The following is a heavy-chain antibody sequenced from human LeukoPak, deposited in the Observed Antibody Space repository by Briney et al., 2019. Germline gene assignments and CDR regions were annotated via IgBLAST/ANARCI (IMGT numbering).Heavy chain of an antibody. J-gene: IGHJ5*02. V-gene: IGHV1-18*01. CDR1: GYTFNTYG. Sequence: ASVKVSCKASGYTFNTYGITWVRQAPGQGLEWMGWISVYNGKTKYAQELQDRVTTTTDTSTTTAYMELRSLTSDDTAVYYCARAGAVVDNWFDPWGQGTLITVSS. D-gene: IGHD2-15*01. CDR2: ISVYNGKT. CDR3: ARAGAVVDNWFDP.